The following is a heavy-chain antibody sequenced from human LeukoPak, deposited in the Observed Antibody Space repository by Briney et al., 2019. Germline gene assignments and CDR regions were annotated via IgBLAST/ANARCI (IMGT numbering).Heavy chain of an antibody. Sequence: GGSLRLSCAASGFTFSNAWMSWVRQAPGKGLEWVGRIKSKTDGGTTDYAAPVKGRFTISRDDSKNTLYLQMNSLKTEDTAVYYCRVGQWLAIGGLDYWGQGTLVTVSS. J-gene: IGHJ4*02. D-gene: IGHD6-19*01. V-gene: IGHV3-15*01. CDR3: RVGQWLAIGGLDY. CDR1: GFTFSNAW. CDR2: IKSKTDGGTT.